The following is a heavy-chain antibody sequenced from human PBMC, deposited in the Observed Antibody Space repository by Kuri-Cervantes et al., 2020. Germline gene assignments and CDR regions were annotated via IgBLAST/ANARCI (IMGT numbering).Heavy chain of an antibody. D-gene: IGHD5-18*01. V-gene: IGHV3-9*01. CDR3: ARELTAMVTSGAFDI. Sequence: SLKISCAAPGFTFDDYAMHWVRQAPGKGLEWVSGISWNSGSIGYAYSVKGRFTNSRANAKHSLYLQMNSLRAEDTAVYYCARELTAMVTSGAFDIWGQGTMVTVSS. CDR2: ISWNSGSI. J-gene: IGHJ3*02. CDR1: GFTFDDYA.